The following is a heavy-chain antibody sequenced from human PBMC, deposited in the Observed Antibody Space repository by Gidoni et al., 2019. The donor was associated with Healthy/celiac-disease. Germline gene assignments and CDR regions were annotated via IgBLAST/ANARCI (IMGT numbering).Heavy chain of an antibody. CDR3: ARGRETAAGRCYFDY. J-gene: IGHJ4*02. V-gene: IGHV4-34*01. CDR2: INHSGST. CDR1: GGSFSGYY. Sequence: QVQLQQWGAGLLKPSETLSLTCAVYGGSFSGYYWSWIRQPPGKGLEWIGEINHSGSTNYNPSLKSRVTISVDTSKNQFSLKLSSVTAADTAVYYCARGRETAAGRCYFDYWGQGTLVTVSS. D-gene: IGHD6-13*01.